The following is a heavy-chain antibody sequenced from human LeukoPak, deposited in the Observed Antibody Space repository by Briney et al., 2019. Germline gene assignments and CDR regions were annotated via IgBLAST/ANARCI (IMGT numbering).Heavy chain of an antibody. CDR2: ISGSGGST. D-gene: IGHD6-19*01. CDR3: AKAVAGYSSGWYYFDY. V-gene: IGHV3-23*01. J-gene: IGHJ4*02. CDR1: GFTFSSYA. Sequence: GGSLRLSCAASGFTFSSYAMSWVRQAPGKGLEWASAISGSGGSTYYADSVKGRFTISRDNSKNTLYLQMNSLRAEDTAVYYCAKAVAGYSSGWYYFDYWGQGTLVTVSS.